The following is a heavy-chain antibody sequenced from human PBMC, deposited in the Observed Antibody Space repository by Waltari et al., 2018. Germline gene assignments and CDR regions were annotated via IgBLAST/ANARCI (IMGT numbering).Heavy chain of an antibody. CDR1: GGSISSGSYY. CDR2: ISYSGTP. CDR3: ARDSGPRLYSSSWYFRY. Sequence: QLQLQESGPGLVKPSETLSLTCTVSGGSISSGSYYWGWIRQPPGKGLESIGYISYSGTPAYTLSLKSRVTLSVDTSRDQYSLGLRSVAAADTAVYYCARDSGPRLYSSSWYFRYWGQGTLVTVSS. D-gene: IGHD6-13*01. J-gene: IGHJ4*02. V-gene: IGHV4-39*07.